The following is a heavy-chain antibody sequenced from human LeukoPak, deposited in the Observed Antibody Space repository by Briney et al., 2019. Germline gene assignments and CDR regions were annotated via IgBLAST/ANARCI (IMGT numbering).Heavy chain of an antibody. V-gene: IGHV3-30*04. CDR1: GFTFSSYA. Sequence: PGRSLRLSCAASGFTFSSYAMHWVRQAPGKGLEWVAVISYDGSNKDYADSVKGRFSISRDNAKNSLYLQMNSLRAEDTAVYYCATYSSSNGREFQYWGQGTLVTVSS. D-gene: IGHD2-2*01. J-gene: IGHJ1*01. CDR3: ATYSSSNGREFQY. CDR2: ISYDGSNK.